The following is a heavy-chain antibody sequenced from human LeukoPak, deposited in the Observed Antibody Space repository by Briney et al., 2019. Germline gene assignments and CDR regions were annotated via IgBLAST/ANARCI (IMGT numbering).Heavy chain of an antibody. D-gene: IGHD2-21*01. Sequence: ASETLSLTCVVSGYSITSGYYWGWIRQPPGKGLEWIASMYHSGSTYYKPSLKSRVTISVDTSKNQFSLKVYSVTAADTAVYYCARMCGGDCRGGFDYWGQGTLVTVSS. CDR1: GYSITSGYY. V-gene: IGHV4-38-2*01. CDR2: MYHSGST. J-gene: IGHJ4*02. CDR3: ARMCGGDCRGGFDY.